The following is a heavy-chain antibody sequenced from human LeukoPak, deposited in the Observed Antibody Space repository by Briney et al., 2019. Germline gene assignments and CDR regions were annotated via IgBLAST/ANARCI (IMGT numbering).Heavy chain of an antibody. CDR3: ARGPGSDSWYIDY. J-gene: IGHJ4*02. CDR2: ISSNGGST. D-gene: IGHD6-13*01. Sequence: PGGSLRLSCSASGFTFSSYAMHWVRQAPGKGLEYVSAISSNGGSTYYADSVKGRFTISRDNAKNSLYLQMNSLRAEDTAVYYCARGPGSDSWYIDYWGQGTLVSVSS. V-gene: IGHV3-64*04. CDR1: GFTFSSYA.